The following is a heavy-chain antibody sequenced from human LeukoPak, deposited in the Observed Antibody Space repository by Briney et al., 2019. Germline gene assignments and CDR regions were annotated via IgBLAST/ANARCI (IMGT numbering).Heavy chain of an antibody. D-gene: IGHD3-9*01. CDR3: ARAYYDILTFPDV. CDR1: GYSISSGYY. CDR2: IYHSGST. Sequence: PSETLSLTCTVSGYSISSGYYWGWIRQPPGKGLEWIGSIYHSGSTYYNPSLKSRVTISVDTSKNQFSLKLSSVTAADTAVYYCARAYYDILTFPDVWGKGTTVTVSS. J-gene: IGHJ6*04. V-gene: IGHV4-38-2*02.